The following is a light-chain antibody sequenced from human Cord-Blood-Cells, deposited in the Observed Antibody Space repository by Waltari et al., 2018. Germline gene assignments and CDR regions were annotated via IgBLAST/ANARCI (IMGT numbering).Light chain of an antibody. CDR2: EGS. CDR3: CSYAGSSTWV. CDR1: SSDVGSSNL. J-gene: IGLJ3*02. V-gene: IGLV2-23*01. Sequence: QSALTQPASVSGSPGQSIPISCTGTSSDVGSSNLVSWYQQHPGKAPTLMLYEGSRGPSGVSNRFSGSKSGNTASLTISGLQAEDEADDYCCSYAGSSTWVFGGGTKLTVL.